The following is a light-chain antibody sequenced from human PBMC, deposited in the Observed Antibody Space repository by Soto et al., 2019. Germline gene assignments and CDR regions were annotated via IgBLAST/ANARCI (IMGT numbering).Light chain of an antibody. V-gene: IGLV2-11*01. Sequence: QSALTQPRSVSGSPGQSVTISCTGTSSDVGGYNYVSWYRHHPGKAPKVLIYDVSKRPSGVPDRFSGSKSGNTASLTVSGLHAEEEADYYCSSDVGTYGVLFGGGTKVTVL. CDR2: DVS. J-gene: IGLJ2*01. CDR3: SSDVGTYGVL. CDR1: SSDVGGYNY.